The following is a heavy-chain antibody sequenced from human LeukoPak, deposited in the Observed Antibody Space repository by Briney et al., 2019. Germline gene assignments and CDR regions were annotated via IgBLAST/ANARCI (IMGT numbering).Heavy chain of an antibody. CDR3: ARGDLRQHDVFDI. V-gene: IGHV4-34*01. Sequence: SETLSLTCAVYGASFSGHYWSWIRQPPGKGLEWIGEINRSGSPNYNPSLKSRVTMSVDTSKNQFSLKLSSVTAADTALYYCARGDLRQHDVFDIWGQGTMVTVSS. D-gene: IGHD6-13*01. J-gene: IGHJ3*02. CDR1: GASFSGHY. CDR2: INRSGSP.